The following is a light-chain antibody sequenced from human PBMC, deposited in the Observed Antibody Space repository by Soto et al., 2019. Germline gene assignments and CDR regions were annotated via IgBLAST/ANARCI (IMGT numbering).Light chain of an antibody. V-gene: IGKV1-5*03. CDR1: QSISSW. J-gene: IGKJ2*01. CDR2: KES. CDR3: QQYNSYPYT. Sequence: DIQMTQSPSTLSASVGDRVTITCRASQSISSWLAWYQQKPGKAPELMIYKESSLESGVPSRFRGSGSGTEFTLTISSLQPDDFATYYCQQYNSYPYTCGQGTKLEIK.